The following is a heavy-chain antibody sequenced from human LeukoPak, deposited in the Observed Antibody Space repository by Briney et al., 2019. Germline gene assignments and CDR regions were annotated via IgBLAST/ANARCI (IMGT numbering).Heavy chain of an antibody. D-gene: IGHD6-19*01. CDR3: ARGRIAVAGTGYYYGMDV. CDR1: GYTFTSYD. V-gene: IGHV1-8*01. Sequence: ASVKVSCKASGYTFTSYDINWVRQAPGQGLEWTGWMNPNSGNTGYAQKFQGRVTMTRNTSISTAYMELSSLRSEDTAVYYCARGRIAVAGTGYYYGMDVWGQGTTVTVSS. J-gene: IGHJ6*02. CDR2: MNPNSGNT.